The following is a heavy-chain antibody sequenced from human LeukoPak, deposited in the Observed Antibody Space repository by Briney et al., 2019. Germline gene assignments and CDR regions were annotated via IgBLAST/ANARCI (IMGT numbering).Heavy chain of an antibody. D-gene: IGHD3-22*01. CDR2: INHSGST. CDR1: GGSFSGYY. J-gene: IGHJ4*02. CDR3: ARAPYYYDSSGYTY. V-gene: IGHV4-34*01. Sequence: SETLSLTCAVHGGSFSGYYWSWIRQPPGKGLEWVGEINHSGSTNYSPSLKSRVTISVDTSKNQFSLKLSSVTAADTAVYYCARAPYYYDSSGYTYWGQGTLVTVSS.